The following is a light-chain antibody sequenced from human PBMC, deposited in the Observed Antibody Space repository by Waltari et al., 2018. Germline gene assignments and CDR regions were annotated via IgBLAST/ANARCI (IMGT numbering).Light chain of an antibody. CDR3: QAWDSSTVI. Sequence: SYEVTQPPSVSVSPGQPANMACIGDHSGDKSTYWYQHKPGQSPVLVIYLNNKRPSGIPERFSGSNSGSTATLTIRGTQSMDEADYYCQAWDSSTVIFGGGTKLTVL. CDR2: LNN. CDR1: HSGDKS. J-gene: IGLJ2*01. V-gene: IGLV3-1*01.